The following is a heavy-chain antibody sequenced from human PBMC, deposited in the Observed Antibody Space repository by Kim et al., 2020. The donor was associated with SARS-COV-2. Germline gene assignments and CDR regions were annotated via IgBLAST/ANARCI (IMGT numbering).Heavy chain of an antibody. J-gene: IGHJ4*02. CDR3: ARDGYDY. CDR2: DGSNK. Sequence: DGSNKYYADAVKGRFTISRDNSKNTLYLQMNSLRAEDTAGYYCARDGYDYWGQGTLVTVSS. V-gene: IGHV3-30-3*01. D-gene: IGHD5-12*01.